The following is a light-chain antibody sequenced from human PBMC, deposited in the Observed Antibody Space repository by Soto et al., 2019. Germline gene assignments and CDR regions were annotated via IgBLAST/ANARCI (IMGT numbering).Light chain of an antibody. CDR1: QGISSY. J-gene: IGKJ2*01. CDR2: AAS. Sequence: AIRMTQSPSSLSASTGDRVTITCRASQGISSYLAWYQQKPGKAPKLLIYAASTLQSGVPSRFSGSGSGTDFTLTISCLQSEDFATYYCHQYYSYPYTFGQGTELEIK. V-gene: IGKV1-8*01. CDR3: HQYYSYPYT.